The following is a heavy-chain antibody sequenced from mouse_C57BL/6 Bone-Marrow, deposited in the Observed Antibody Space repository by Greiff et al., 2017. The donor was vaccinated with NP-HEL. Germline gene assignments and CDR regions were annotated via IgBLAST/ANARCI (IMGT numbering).Heavy chain of an antibody. Sequence: VQLQQPGAELVKPGASVKLSCKASGYTFTSYWMHWVKQRPGQGLEWIGMIHPNSGSTNYNEKFKSKATLTVDKASSPAYMQLSSLTSEDSAVYYCARRVIYYYGSSHWYFDVWGTGTTVTVSS. V-gene: IGHV1-64*01. J-gene: IGHJ1*03. D-gene: IGHD1-1*01. CDR3: ARRVIYYYGSSHWYFDV. CDR1: GYTFTSYW. CDR2: IHPNSGST.